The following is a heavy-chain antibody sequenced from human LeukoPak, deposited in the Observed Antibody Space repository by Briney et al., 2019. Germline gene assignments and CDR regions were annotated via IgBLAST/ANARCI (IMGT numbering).Heavy chain of an antibody. D-gene: IGHD2-15*01. CDR2: INPSGGST. Sequence: ASVKVSCKASGYTFTSYYMHWVRQAPGQGLEWMGIINPSGGSTSYAQKFQGRVTMTRDTSTSTVYMELSSLRSEDTAVYYCARRPQTDPVVPWAFDIWGQGTMVTVSS. J-gene: IGHJ3*02. CDR1: GYTFTSYY. CDR3: ARRPQTDPVVPWAFDI. V-gene: IGHV1-46*01.